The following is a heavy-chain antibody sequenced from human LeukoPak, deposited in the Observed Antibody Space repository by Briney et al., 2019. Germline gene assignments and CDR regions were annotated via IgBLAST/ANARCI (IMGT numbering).Heavy chain of an antibody. Sequence: SQTLSLTCTVSGGSISSGSYYWRWIRQPAGKGLEWIGRIYTSGSTNYNPSLKSRVTISVDTSKNQFSLKLSSVTAADTAVYYCAREVLSWGYSSSSAGVSLWGQGTMVTVSS. CDR1: GGSISSGSYY. V-gene: IGHV4-61*02. CDR3: AREVLSWGYSSSSAGVSL. CDR2: IYTSGST. D-gene: IGHD6-6*01. J-gene: IGHJ3*01.